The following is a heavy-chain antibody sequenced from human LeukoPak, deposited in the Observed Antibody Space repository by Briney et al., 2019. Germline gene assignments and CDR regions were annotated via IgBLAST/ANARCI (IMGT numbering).Heavy chain of an antibody. V-gene: IGHV3-53*01. Sequence: GGSLRLSCAASGFTVSSNYMSWVRQAPGKGLEWVSVIYSGGSTYYADSVKGRFTISRDNSKNTLCLQMNSLRAEDTAVYYCARLVGATGWFDPWGQGTLVTVSS. CDR1: GFTVSSNY. J-gene: IGHJ5*02. CDR2: IYSGGST. D-gene: IGHD1-26*01. CDR3: ARLVGATGWFDP.